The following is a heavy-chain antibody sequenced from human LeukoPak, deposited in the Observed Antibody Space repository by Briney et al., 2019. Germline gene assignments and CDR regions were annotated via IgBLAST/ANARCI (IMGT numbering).Heavy chain of an antibody. CDR2: INHSGST. Sequence: GSLRLSCAASGFTFSSYAMSWVRQPPGKGLEWIGEINHSGSTNYNPSLKSRVTISVDTSKNQFSLKLSSVTAADTAVYYCARVGYSGSSWGWFYYGMDVWGQGTTVTVSS. CDR3: ARVGYSGSSWGWFYYGMDV. J-gene: IGHJ6*02. D-gene: IGHD1-26*01. CDR1: GFTFSSYA. V-gene: IGHV4-34*01.